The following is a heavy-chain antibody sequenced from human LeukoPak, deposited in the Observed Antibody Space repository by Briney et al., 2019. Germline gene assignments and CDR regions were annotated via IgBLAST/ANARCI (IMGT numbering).Heavy chain of an antibody. Sequence: PGGSLRLSCAASGFTFTDYAMGWVRQAPGQGLEWASTISASGSTTYYADSVRGRFTTSRDNSKNTLSLQMSSLRAEDTAVYYCAKARTPYNSGFDYWGQGTLVAVSS. CDR3: AKARTPYNSGFDY. CDR2: ISASGSTT. CDR1: GFTFTDYA. V-gene: IGHV3-23*01. J-gene: IGHJ4*02. D-gene: IGHD6-19*01.